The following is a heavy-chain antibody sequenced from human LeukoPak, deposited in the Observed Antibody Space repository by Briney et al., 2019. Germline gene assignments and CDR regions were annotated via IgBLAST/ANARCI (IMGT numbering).Heavy chain of an antibody. Sequence: GVSLSLHCVESGFPFNSYGINWLHQPPDKALDFVSFLRYDGRNQHYADSVGGRFTVSRANPNNPLYLQRNSLRSDDTAVYYCAKDPVAGAPAYYFDNWGQGTLVTVSS. CDR3: AKDPVAGAPAYYFDN. CDR2: LRYDGRNQ. J-gene: IGHJ4*02. CDR1: GFPFNSYG. D-gene: IGHD6-19*01. V-gene: IGHV3-30*02.